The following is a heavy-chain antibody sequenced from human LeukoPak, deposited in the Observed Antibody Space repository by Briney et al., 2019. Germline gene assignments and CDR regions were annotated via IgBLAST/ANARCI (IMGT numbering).Heavy chain of an antibody. Sequence: GESLKISCKGSGYSFTSYWIGWVRQMSGKGLEWMGIIYPGDSDTRYSPSFQGQVTISADKSISTAYLQWSSLRASDTAMYYCARLGYCGGDCFYYFDYWGQGTLVTVSS. CDR3: ARLGYCGGDCFYYFDY. CDR2: IYPGDSDT. CDR1: GYSFTSYW. J-gene: IGHJ4*02. V-gene: IGHV5-51*01. D-gene: IGHD2-21*02.